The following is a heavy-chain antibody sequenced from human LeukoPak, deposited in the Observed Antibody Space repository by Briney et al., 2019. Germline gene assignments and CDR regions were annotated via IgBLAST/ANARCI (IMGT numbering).Heavy chain of an antibody. Sequence: PGGSLRLSCAASGFTFSTCAMHWVRQAPGKGLEWVAFISFEGSRKYYADSVKGRITISRDNSKNALYLQMNSLRGEDTAVYYCAKDPTDKWSFDSWGQGTLVTVSS. J-gene: IGHJ4*02. D-gene: IGHD3-3*01. CDR3: AKDPTDKWSFDS. CDR1: GFTFSTCA. V-gene: IGHV3-30*18. CDR2: ISFEGSRK.